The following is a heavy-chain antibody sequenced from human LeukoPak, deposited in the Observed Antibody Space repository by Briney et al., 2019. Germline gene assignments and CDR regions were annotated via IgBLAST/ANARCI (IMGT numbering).Heavy chain of an antibody. CDR1: GLTFSDYS. V-gene: IGHV3-23*01. CDR2: ISAGGGST. D-gene: IGHD2-15*01. J-gene: IGHJ4*02. Sequence: GGSLRLSCAASGLTFSDYSMTWVRQAPGKGLFWVSGISAGGGSTYYADSVKGRFTISRDNSRNTLYLQMNSLRVEDTAVYYCAKDVAGPEYWGQGTLVTVS. CDR3: AKDVAGPEY.